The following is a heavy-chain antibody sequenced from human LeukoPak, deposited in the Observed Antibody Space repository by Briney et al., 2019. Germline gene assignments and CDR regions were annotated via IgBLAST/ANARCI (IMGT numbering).Heavy chain of an antibody. CDR3: AREIVVVVAATTGFDY. CDR1: GGSISSSSYY. J-gene: IGHJ4*02. CDR2: IYYSGST. Sequence: PSETLSLTCTVSGGSISSSSYYWGWIRQPPGTGLEWIGSIYYSGSTYYNPSLKSRVTISVDTSKNQFSLKLSSVTAADTAVYYCAREIVVVVAATTGFDYWGQGTLVTVSS. V-gene: IGHV4-39*01. D-gene: IGHD2-15*01.